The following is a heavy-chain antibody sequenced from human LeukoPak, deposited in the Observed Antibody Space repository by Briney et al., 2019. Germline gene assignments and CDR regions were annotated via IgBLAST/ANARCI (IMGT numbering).Heavy chain of an antibody. CDR2: ISGSGGST. V-gene: IGHV3-23*01. Sequence: PGGSLRLSCAASGFTFSSYAMSWVRQAPGKGLEWVSAISGSGGSTYYAGSVKGRSTISRDNSKNTLYLQMNSLRAEDTAVYYCAKDLYSGSPGNPFDYWGQGTLVTVSS. D-gene: IGHD1-26*01. CDR1: GFTFSSYA. J-gene: IGHJ4*02. CDR3: AKDLYSGSPGNPFDY.